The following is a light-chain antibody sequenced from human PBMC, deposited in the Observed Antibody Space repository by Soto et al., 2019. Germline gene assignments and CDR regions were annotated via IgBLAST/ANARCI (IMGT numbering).Light chain of an antibody. Sequence: DIVMTQSPDSLAVFLGERATINCKSSQSLLNSANDKIHLAWYQQKPGQPPKLLIWRASTRDSGVPDRFSGSGSRTDFTLTINSLQAEDVATYYCQQYFSAHLTFGGGTKVEI. J-gene: IGKJ4*01. CDR3: QQYFSAHLT. V-gene: IGKV4-1*01. CDR2: RAS. CDR1: QSLLNSANDKIH.